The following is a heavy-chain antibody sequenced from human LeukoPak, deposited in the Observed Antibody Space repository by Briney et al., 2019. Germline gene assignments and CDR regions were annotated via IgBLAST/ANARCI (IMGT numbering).Heavy chain of an antibody. CDR1: GYTFTSYG. J-gene: IGHJ5*02. V-gene: IGHV1-18*01. CDR2: ISAYNGNT. D-gene: IGHD3-10*01. Sequence: ASVKVSCKASGYTFTSYGISWVRQAPGQGLEWMGWISAYNGNTNYAQKLQGRVTMTTDTSTSTAYMELRSLRSDDTAVYYCARDLIWFGELNWFDPWGQGTLVTVSS. CDR3: ARDLIWFGELNWFDP.